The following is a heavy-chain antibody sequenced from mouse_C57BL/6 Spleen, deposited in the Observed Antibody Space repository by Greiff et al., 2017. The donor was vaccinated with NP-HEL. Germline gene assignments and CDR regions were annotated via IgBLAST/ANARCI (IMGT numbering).Heavy chain of an antibody. V-gene: IGHV1-42*01. Sequence: EVKLQESGPELVKPGASVKISCKASGYSFTGYYMNWVKQSPEKSLEWIGEINPSTGGTTYNQKFKAKATLTVDKSSSTAYMQLKSLTSEDSAVYYCARSSSSGYGFAYWGQGTLVTVSA. J-gene: IGHJ3*01. CDR2: INPSTGGT. CDR1: GYSFTGYY. D-gene: IGHD3-2*02. CDR3: ARSSSSGYGFAY.